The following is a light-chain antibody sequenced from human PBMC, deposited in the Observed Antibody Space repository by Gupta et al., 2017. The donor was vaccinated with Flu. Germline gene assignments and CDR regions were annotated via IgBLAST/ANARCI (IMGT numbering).Light chain of an antibody. CDR1: SSDVGGYNY. Sequence: QSALTPPASVSGSPGPSITISCTGTSSDVGGYNYVSWYQQHPGKAPKLMIYEVSNRPSGVSNRFSGSKPGNTASLTISGLQAEDEADYYCSSYTSSSTGVFGGGTKLTAL. CDR2: EVS. J-gene: IGLJ3*02. V-gene: IGLV2-14*01. CDR3: SSYTSSSTGV.